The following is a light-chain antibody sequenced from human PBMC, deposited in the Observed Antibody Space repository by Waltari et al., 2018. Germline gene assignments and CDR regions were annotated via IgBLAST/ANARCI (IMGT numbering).Light chain of an antibody. CDR3: QQYGGSPLT. CDR2: GAS. CDR1: QSVSSSY. Sequence: EIVLTQSPGMLSLSPGERDTLSCRASQSVSSSYLAWYQQKPGQAPRLLIYGASSRATGIPDRFSGSGSGTDFTLTISRLEPEDFAVYYCQQYGGSPLTFGGGTKVEI. J-gene: IGKJ4*01. V-gene: IGKV3-20*01.